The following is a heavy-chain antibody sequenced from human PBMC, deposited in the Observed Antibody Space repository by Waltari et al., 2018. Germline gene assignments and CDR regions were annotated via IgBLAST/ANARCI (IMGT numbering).Heavy chain of an antibody. CDR1: GFTVRTNF. CDR2: MNSGGKT. Sequence: EVQLVESGGNLIQPGGSLRLSCAASGFTVRTNFISWVRQAPGKGLEWVPMMNSGGKTYYAGSVKGRFTSSRDNYKNMVYLEMNSLRAEDTAVYYCAKQSPSYTRGWYPLESWGPGTLVTFSP. V-gene: IGHV3-53*01. J-gene: IGHJ4*02. D-gene: IGHD6-19*01. CDR3: AKQSPSYTRGWYPLES.